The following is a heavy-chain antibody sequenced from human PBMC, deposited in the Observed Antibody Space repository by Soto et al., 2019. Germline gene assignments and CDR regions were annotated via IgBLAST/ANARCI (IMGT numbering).Heavy chain of an antibody. J-gene: IGHJ4*02. V-gene: IGHV3-23*01. Sequence: PGGSLRLSCEASGFTFSSYAMSWVRQAPGKGLEWVSGISGGGGSTNYADSVKGRFTISRDNSKNTLYLQMISLRAEDTAVYYCAKVYCTSTSCHSVDYWGQGTLVTVSS. CDR1: GFTFSSYA. CDR3: AKVYCTSTSCHSVDY. CDR2: ISGGGGST. D-gene: IGHD2-2*01.